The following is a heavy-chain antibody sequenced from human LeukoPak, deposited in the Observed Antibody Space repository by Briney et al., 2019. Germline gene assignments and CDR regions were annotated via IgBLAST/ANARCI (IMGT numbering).Heavy chain of an antibody. Sequence: RGSLRLSCAASGFTFSSYAMHWVRQAPGKGLEWVSSIRGSDGSTYYADSVKGRFAISRDNSKNTPYLQMNSLRAEDTAVYYCAKDVYGDYGGLDYWGQGTLVTVSS. CDR2: IRGSDGST. CDR1: GFTFSSYA. D-gene: IGHD4-17*01. CDR3: AKDVYGDYGGLDY. J-gene: IGHJ4*02. V-gene: IGHV3-23*01.